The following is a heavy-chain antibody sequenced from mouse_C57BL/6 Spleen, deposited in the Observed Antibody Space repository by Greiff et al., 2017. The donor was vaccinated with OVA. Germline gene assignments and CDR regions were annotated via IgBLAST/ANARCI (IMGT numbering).Heavy chain of an antibody. J-gene: IGHJ4*01. D-gene: IGHD1-2*01. V-gene: IGHV1-52*01. CDR3: AKGSYGPYYAMDY. CDR2: IDPSDSET. Sequence: QVQLQQPGAELVRPGSSVKLSCKASGYTFTSYWMHWVKQRPIQGLEWIGNIDPSDSETHYNQKFKDKATLTVDKSSSTAYMQLSSLTSEDSAVYYCAKGSYGPYYAMDYWGQGTSVTVSS. CDR1: GYTFTSYW.